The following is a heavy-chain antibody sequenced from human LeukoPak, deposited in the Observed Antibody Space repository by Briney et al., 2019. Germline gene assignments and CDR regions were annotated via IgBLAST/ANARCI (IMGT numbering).Heavy chain of an antibody. CDR3: ARGLIAVAGTSFYNWLDP. CDR1: GYTFTGYY. D-gene: IGHD6-19*01. V-gene: IGHV1-2*02. Sequence: ASVKVSCKASGYTFTGYYMHWVRQAPGQGLEWMGWINPNSGGTNYAQKFQGRVTMTRDTSISTAYMELSRLRSDDTAVYYCARGLIAVAGTSFYNWLDPWGQGTLVTVSS. CDR2: INPNSGGT. J-gene: IGHJ5*02.